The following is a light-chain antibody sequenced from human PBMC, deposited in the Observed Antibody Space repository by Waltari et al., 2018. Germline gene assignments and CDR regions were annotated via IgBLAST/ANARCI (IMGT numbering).Light chain of an antibody. CDR3: QQYVSSPIT. J-gene: IGKJ5*01. Sequence: EIVLTQSPGTLSLSPGERATLSCRASQSVRSSYLAWFQQKPGQAPRLLIYGASSRATGIPDRFSGSGSATDFTLTISRLEPEDFAVYYCQQYVSSPITFGQGTRLEIK. CDR2: GAS. CDR1: QSVRSSY. V-gene: IGKV3-20*01.